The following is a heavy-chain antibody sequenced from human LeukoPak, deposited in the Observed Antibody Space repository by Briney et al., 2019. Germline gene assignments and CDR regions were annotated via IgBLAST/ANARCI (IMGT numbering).Heavy chain of an antibody. Sequence: GGSLRLSCAASGFTVSSNYMSWVRQAPGKGLDWVSVIYSGGSTYYADSVNGRFTISRDNSKNTLYLQMNSQRAEDTAVYYCARDRLLNYYFDYWGQGTLVTVSS. CDR2: IYSGGST. CDR3: ARDRLLNYYFDY. V-gene: IGHV3-66*02. CDR1: GFTVSSNY. J-gene: IGHJ4*02.